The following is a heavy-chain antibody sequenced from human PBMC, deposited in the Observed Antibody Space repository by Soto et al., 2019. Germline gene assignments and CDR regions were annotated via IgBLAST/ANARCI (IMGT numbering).Heavy chain of an antibody. CDR2: ISGSGGAT. Sequence: EVQLLESGGGLVQPGGSLRLSCAASGFTFSNYAFSYVRQAPGKGLEWVSAISGSGGATYYADSVKGRFSISRENSKNTLYLQMNSLRVEDTAVYYCGTPGFDYWGQGTLVTVSS. CDR1: GFTFSNYA. CDR3: GTPGFDY. J-gene: IGHJ4*02. V-gene: IGHV3-23*01.